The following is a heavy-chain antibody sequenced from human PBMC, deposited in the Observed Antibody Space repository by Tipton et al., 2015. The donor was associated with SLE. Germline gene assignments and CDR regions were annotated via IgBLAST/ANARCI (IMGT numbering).Heavy chain of an antibody. V-gene: IGHV7-4-1*02. D-gene: IGHD1-26*01. CDR1: GYTFTNYG. CDR3: ARDPNTGSLDY. Sequence: QVQLVQSGAEVKKPGASVKVSCKASGYTFTNYGISWVRQAPGQGLEWLGWMNTDTGNPTYGQGFTGRFVLSLDTSVSTAYLHISSLKTEDTAVYYCARDPNTGSLDYWGQGTLVTVSS. J-gene: IGHJ4*02. CDR2: MNTDTGNP.